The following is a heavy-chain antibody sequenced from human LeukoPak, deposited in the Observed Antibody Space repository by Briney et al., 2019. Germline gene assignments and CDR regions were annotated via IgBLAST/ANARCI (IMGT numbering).Heavy chain of an antibody. J-gene: IGHJ5*02. Sequence: KSSETLSLTCAVYGGSFSGYYWGWIRQPPGKGLEWIGSIYHSGSTYYNPSLKSRVTISVDTSKNQFSLKLSSVTAADTAVYYCARQTGYSSSWYGESWFDPWGQGTLVTVSS. V-gene: IGHV4-38-2*01. D-gene: IGHD6-13*01. CDR3: ARQTGYSSSWYGESWFDP. CDR1: GGSFSGYY. CDR2: IYHSGST.